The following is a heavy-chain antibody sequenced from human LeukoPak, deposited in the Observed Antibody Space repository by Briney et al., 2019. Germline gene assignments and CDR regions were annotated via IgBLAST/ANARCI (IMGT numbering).Heavy chain of an antibody. J-gene: IGHJ6*02. D-gene: IGHD1-26*01. V-gene: IGHV3-23*01. Sequence: GGSLRLSCAASGFTFSSYAMSWVRQAPGKGLEWVSAISGSGTSTYYADSVKGRFTISRDNSKNTLYLQMNSLRAEDTAVYYCAKGCSGSPWSYYYYGMDVWGQGTTVTVSS. CDR1: GFTFSSYA. CDR2: ISGSGTST. CDR3: AKGCSGSPWSYYYYGMDV.